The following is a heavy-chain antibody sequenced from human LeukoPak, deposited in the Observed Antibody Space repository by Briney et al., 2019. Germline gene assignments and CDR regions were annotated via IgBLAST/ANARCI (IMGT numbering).Heavy chain of an antibody. Sequence: GGSLRLSCAASGFTFSSYAMHWVRQAPGKGLEWVAVISNDGSKKQYADSVKGRLTISRDNSKNTLYLQMNSLRAEDTDVYYCARDLAYCGGECYSGDAFDIWGQGTMVTVSS. V-gene: IGHV3-30*04. D-gene: IGHD2-21*01. J-gene: IGHJ3*02. CDR1: GFTFSSYA. CDR2: ISNDGSKK. CDR3: ARDLAYCGGECYSGDAFDI.